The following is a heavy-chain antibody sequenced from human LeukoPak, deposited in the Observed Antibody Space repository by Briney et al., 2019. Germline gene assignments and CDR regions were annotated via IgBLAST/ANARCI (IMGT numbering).Heavy chain of an antibody. D-gene: IGHD3-3*01. CDR1: GFTVSSNY. V-gene: IGHV3-66*01. J-gene: IGHJ6*02. CDR3: ASGLFGVVLGIYYYYGMDV. CDR2: IYSGGST. Sequence: GGSLRLSCAASGFTVSSNYMSWVRQAPGKGLEWVSVIYSGGSTYYADSVKGRFTISRDNSKNTLYLQMNSLRAEDTAVYYCASGLFGVVLGIYYYYGMDVWGQGTTVTVSS.